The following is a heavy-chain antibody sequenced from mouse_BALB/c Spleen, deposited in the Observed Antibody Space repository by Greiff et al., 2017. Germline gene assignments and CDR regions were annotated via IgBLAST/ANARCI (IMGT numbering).Heavy chain of an antibody. CDR3: ARNYYYGSPWFAY. Sequence: VKLMESGPGLVQPSQSLSITCTVSGFSLTSYGVHWVRQSPGKGLEWLGVIWSGGSTDYNAAFISRLSISKDNSKSQVFFKMNSLQANDTAIYYCARNYYYGSPWFAYWGQGTLVTVSA. CDR2: IWSGGST. D-gene: IGHD1-1*01. V-gene: IGHV2-2*02. CDR1: GFSLTSYG. J-gene: IGHJ3*01.